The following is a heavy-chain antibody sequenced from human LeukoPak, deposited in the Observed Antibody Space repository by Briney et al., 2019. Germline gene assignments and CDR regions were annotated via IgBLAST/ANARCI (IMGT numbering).Heavy chain of an antibody. V-gene: IGHV3-23*01. CDR1: GFTFSSYA. CDR3: ASHTGCSYYYGMDV. CDR2: VSGRGGRT. D-gene: IGHD5-12*01. J-gene: IGHJ6*02. Sequence: GGSLRLSCAASGFTFSSYAMCWVRQAPGKGLEWVSAVSGRGGRTNHADSVKGRFTISRDNSKNTLYLQMNSLRAEDTAVYYCASHTGCSYYYGMDVWGQGTTVSVSS.